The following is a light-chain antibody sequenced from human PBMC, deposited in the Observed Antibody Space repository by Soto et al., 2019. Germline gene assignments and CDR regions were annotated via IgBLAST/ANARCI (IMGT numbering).Light chain of an antibody. V-gene: IGKV3-20*01. CDR1: QSVSSSY. Sequence: ILLTQSPGTLSLSPGETATLSCRASQSVSSSYLAWYQQKPGQAPSLLIYGASSRATGTPDRFSGSGSGSDYAHTSIRLGPEVFAVYFCQQYGSLPWRFGEGTKVDI. J-gene: IGKJ1*01. CDR2: GAS. CDR3: QQYGSLPWR.